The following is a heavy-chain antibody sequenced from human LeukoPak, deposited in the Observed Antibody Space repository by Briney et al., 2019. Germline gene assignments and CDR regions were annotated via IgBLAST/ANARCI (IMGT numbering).Heavy chain of an antibody. J-gene: IGHJ6*03. CDR2: ISGSGGST. CDR1: GFTFSSYA. Sequence: GGSLRLSCAASGFTFSSYAMSWVRQAPGKGLEWVSAISGSGGSTYYADSVKGRFTISRDNAKNSLYLQMNSLRAEDTALYHCAREAYYDFWSGIPLYYYYYYMDVWGKGTTVTVSS. V-gene: IGHV3-23*01. D-gene: IGHD3-3*01. CDR3: AREAYYDFWSGIPLYYYYYYMDV.